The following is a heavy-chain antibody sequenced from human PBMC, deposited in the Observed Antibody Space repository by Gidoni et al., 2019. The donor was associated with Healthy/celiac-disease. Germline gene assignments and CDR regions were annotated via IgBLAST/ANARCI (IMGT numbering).Heavy chain of an antibody. CDR2: ISYDGSNN. D-gene: IGHD6-6*01. J-gene: IGHJ6*02. Sequence: QVQLVESGGGVVQPGRSMRHSCAASGFTVSSYTMPWVRQAPGTGLAWVAVISYDGSNNYYADSVKGRFTISRDNSKNTLYLQMNSLRAEDTAVYYCARDLSGSSAYYYYYGMDVWGQGTTVTVSS. V-gene: IGHV3-30-3*01. CDR3: ARDLSGSSAYYYYYGMDV. CDR1: GFTVSSYT.